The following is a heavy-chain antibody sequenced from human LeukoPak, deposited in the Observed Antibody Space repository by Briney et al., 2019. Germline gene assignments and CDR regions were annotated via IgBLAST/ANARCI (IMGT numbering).Heavy chain of an antibody. V-gene: IGHV3-33*01. CDR2: IWYDESNQ. Sequence: GGALRDSCAASGFTFSCYGIHGVRPAPGRGGEWVAVIWYDESNQYYADSVKGRFTISRDNSKNTVYLQMNTLRAEDTAVYYCARDGVWFGEASYYSGMDVWGQGTTVTVSS. J-gene: IGHJ6*02. D-gene: IGHD3-10*01. CDR3: ARDGVWFGEASYYSGMDV. CDR1: GFTFSCYG.